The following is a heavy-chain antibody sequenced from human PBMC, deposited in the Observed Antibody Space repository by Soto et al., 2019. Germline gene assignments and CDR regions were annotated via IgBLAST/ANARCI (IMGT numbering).Heavy chain of an antibody. D-gene: IGHD2-2*01. CDR3: AKKTSAVPAALDY. V-gene: IGHV3-23*04. CDR1: GFTFSSYA. CDR2: MSATSGST. J-gene: IGHJ4*02. Sequence: EVQLVDSGGGLVQPGGSLRLSCSASGFTFSSYAMSWVRQAPGKGLEWVSVMSATSGSTFYADSVKGRFTISRDNSKNTLWLQLNSLRAEDTAVSYCAKKTSAVPAALDYWGQGTLVTVSS.